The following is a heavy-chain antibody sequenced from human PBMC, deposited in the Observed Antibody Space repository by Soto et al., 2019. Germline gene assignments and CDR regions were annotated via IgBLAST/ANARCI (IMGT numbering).Heavy chain of an antibody. Sequence: GGSLRLSCAASGFTFSNIWMSWVRRSPEKGPEWVASISPDGGEIYYVDSVKGRFTISRDNTRNSLYLQMNSLRAEDTAVYYCAKLDCSSTTCYTGGSWFDPWGQGTLVTVS. CDR2: ISPDGGEI. CDR3: AKLDCSSTTCYTGGSWFDP. V-gene: IGHV3-7*01. J-gene: IGHJ5*02. D-gene: IGHD2-2*02. CDR1: GFTFSNIW.